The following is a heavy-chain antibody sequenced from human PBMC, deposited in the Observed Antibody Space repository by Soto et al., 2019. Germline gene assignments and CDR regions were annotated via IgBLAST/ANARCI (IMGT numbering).Heavy chain of an antibody. CDR3: AVPGSWAYYFDY. CDR1: GGSISSSSYY. CDR2: IYYSGST. D-gene: IGHD6-13*01. V-gene: IGHV4-39*01. Sequence: QLQLQESGPGLVKPSETLSLTCTVSGGSISSSSYYWGWIRQPPGKGLEWIGSIYYSGSTYYNPSLKSRVTISVDTSKNQFSLKLSSVTAADTAVYYCAVPGSWAYYFDYWGQGTLVTVSS. J-gene: IGHJ4*02.